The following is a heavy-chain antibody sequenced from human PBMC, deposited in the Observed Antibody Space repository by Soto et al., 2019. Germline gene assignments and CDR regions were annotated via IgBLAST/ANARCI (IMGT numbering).Heavy chain of an antibody. D-gene: IGHD2-2*01. V-gene: IGHV3-66*01. CDR2: IYSGGST. J-gene: IGHJ4*02. Sequence: EVQLVESGGGLVQPGGSLRLSCAASGFTVSNNYMNWVRQAPGKGLEWVSVIYSGGSTYYADSVKDRSTISRDKSKNTLYLQMNSLRADDTAVYYCAAPIPMPWGQGTLVTVSS. CDR1: GFTVSNNY. CDR3: AAPIPMP.